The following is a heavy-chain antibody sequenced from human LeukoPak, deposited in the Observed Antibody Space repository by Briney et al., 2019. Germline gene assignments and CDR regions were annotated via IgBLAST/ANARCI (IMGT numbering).Heavy chain of an antibody. CDR1: GDSISSYY. J-gene: IGHJ6*03. CDR3: ARDLIGASTVYMDV. Sequence: SETLSLTCTVSGDSISSYYWSWIRQPPGKGLEWIGYVYYSGSTNYNPSLKSRVTMSVDTSKNQFSLKLSSVTAADTAVYYCARDLIGASTVYMDVWGKGTTVTVSS. V-gene: IGHV4-59*12. D-gene: IGHD4-17*01. CDR2: VYYSGST.